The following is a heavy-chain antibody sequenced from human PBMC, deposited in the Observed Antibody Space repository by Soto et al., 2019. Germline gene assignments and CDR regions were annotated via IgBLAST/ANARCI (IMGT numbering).Heavy chain of an antibody. J-gene: IGHJ6*02. D-gene: IGHD2-2*02. CDR3: TRVGVVPAAIHYYYGMDV. CDR1: GFTFGGYA. V-gene: IGHV3-49*03. CDR2: IRSKAYGGTT. Sequence: SLRLSCTASGFTFGGYAMSWFRQAPGKGLEWVGFIRSKAYGGTTEYAACVKGGFTISRDDSKSIAYLQMNSLKTEDTAVYYCTRVGVVPAAIHYYYGMDVWGQGTTVTVSS.